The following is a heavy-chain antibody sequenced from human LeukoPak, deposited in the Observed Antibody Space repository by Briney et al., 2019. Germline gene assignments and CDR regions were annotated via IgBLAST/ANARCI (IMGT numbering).Heavy chain of an antibody. D-gene: IGHD1-14*01. CDR3: ARVRNLPAKRYYYYGMDV. CDR2: IKQDGSEK. Sequence: GGSLRLSCAASGFTFSSYWMSWVRQAPGKGLEWVANIKQDGSEKYYVDSVKGRFTISRDNAKNSLYLQMNSLRAEDTAVYYCARVRNLPAKRYYYYGMDVWGQGTTVTVPS. CDR1: GFTFSSYW. V-gene: IGHV3-7*01. J-gene: IGHJ6*02.